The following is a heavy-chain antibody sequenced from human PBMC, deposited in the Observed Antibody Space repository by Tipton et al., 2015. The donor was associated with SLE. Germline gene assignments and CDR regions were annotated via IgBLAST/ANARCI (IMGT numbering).Heavy chain of an antibody. Sequence: TLSLTCTVSGGSISSNSNFWSWIRQPAGKGLEWIGRVYTDGSTNYNPPLKSRVTISVDTSKNHFSLRLSSVTAADTAVYYCAAVAASRYYYGMDVWGQGTTVTVSS. J-gene: IGHJ6*02. CDR2: VYTDGST. D-gene: IGHD2-15*01. V-gene: IGHV4-61*02. CDR3: AAVAASRYYYGMDV. CDR1: GGSISSNSNF.